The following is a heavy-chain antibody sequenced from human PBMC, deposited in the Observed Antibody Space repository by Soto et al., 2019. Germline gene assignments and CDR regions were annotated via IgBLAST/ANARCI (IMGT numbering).Heavy chain of an antibody. CDR3: ATSSIAARPRSYYYYYMDV. CDR2: IYPGDSDT. CDR1: GYTFTSYA. J-gene: IGHJ6*03. D-gene: IGHD6-6*01. V-gene: IGHV5-51*01. Sequence: KVSCKASGYTFTSYAMHWVRQMPGKGLEWMGIIYPGDSDTRYSPSFQGQVTISADKSISTAYLQWSSLKASDTAMYYCATSSIAARPRSYYYYYMDVWGKGTTVTVSS.